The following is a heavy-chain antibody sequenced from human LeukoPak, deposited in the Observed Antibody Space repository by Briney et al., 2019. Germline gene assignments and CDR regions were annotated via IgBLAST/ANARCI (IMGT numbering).Heavy chain of an antibody. D-gene: IGHD5-18*01. Sequence: ASLTVSYTTSGYTFTSYCFSWVRQAPGHGLEWMGWISAYNGNTNYAQKVQGRVTITTDTSTSTAYMELRSLRSDDTAVYYCARDTAMVTVRFYYGMDVWGQGTTVTVSS. CDR3: ARDTAMVTVRFYYGMDV. V-gene: IGHV1-18*01. CDR1: GYTFTSYC. CDR2: ISAYNGNT. J-gene: IGHJ6*02.